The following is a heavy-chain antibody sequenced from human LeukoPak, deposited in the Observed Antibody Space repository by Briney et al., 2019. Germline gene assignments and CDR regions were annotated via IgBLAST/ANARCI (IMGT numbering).Heavy chain of an antibody. CDR2: INHSGST. CDR1: GGSFSGYY. CDR3: ARDSYKYYYDSGGYQNWFDP. Sequence: SETLSHTCAVYGGSFSGYYWSWIRRPPGKGLEWIGEINHSGSTNYNPSLKSRVTISVDTSKNQFSLKLSSVTAADTAVYYCARDSYKYYYDSGGYQNWFDPWGQGTLVTVSS. D-gene: IGHD3-22*01. J-gene: IGHJ5*02. V-gene: IGHV4-34*01.